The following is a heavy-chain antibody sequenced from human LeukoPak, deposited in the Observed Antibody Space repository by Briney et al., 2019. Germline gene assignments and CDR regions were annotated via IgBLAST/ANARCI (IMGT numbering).Heavy chain of an antibody. CDR1: GGSISSGDYS. CDR3: ARGDQGIDY. J-gene: IGHJ4*02. D-gene: IGHD2-2*01. Sequence: SQTLSLTCDVSGGSISSGDYSWNWIRQPPGKGLEWIGNIYRSGTTYYNPSLKSRVTISLDRSKNQFSLELSSVTAADTAVYHCARGDQGIDYWGQGTLVTVSS. CDR2: IYRSGTT. V-gene: IGHV4-30-2*01.